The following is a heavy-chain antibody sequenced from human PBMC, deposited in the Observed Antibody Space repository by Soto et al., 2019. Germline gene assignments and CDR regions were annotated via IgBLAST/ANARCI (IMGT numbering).Heavy chain of an antibody. J-gene: IGHJ6*02. CDR1: GFTFSGSD. D-gene: IGHD3-3*01. CDR2: IRSKANSYAT. Sequence: GGSLRLSCAASGFTFSGSDMHWVRQASGKGLEWVGRIRSKANSYATAYAASVKGRFTISRDDSKNTAYLQMNSLKTEDTAVYYCTRSSYYDFWSGSPSYGMDVWGQGTTVTVSS. V-gene: IGHV3-73*01. CDR3: TRSSYYDFWSGSPSYGMDV.